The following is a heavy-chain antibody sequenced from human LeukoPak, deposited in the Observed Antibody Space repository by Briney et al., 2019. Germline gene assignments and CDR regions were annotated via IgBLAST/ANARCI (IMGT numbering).Heavy chain of an antibody. CDR1: GFTLSSYA. CDR3: ATSPRSTAEPNRKAPQGEMLWWPGH. J-gene: IGHJ4*02. Sequence: TGGSLRLSCAASGFTLSSYAMSWVRQAPGNGLEWVSAISGSGGSTYYADSVKGRFTISRDNSKNTLYLQLNSLRAEDTAVYYRATSPRSTAEPNRKAPQGEMLWWPGHWGQGTLVTVSS. V-gene: IGHV3-23*01. D-gene: IGHD2-21*01. CDR2: ISGSGGST.